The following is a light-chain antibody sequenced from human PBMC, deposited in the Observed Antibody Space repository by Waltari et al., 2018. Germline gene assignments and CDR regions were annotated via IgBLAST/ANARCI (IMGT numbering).Light chain of an antibody. CDR3: QQGFSDPWT. J-gene: IGKJ1*01. Sequence: DIQMTQSPSSLSASVGDTVTITCQASQDIGNNLNWYQQKPGRAPKLLIYRTSSLQSEIPSRLNGSGSGTIFALTIISLQPEDFATYYCQQGFSDPWTFGQGTQVEL. CDR2: RTS. V-gene: IGKV1-16*01. CDR1: QDIGNN.